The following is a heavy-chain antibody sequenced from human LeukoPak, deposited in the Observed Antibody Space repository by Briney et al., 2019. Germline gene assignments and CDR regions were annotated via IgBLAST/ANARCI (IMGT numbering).Heavy chain of an antibody. Sequence: SETLSLTCTVSGGSIRSYFWSWIRQPPGKGLEWIGYIYYSWSTNYNPSLNSRVTISVDTSKNQFSLKLSSVTAADTAVYYCARGLDHYDSSGYRYFDLWGRGTLATVSS. CDR3: ARGLDHYDSSGYRYFDL. D-gene: IGHD3-22*01. J-gene: IGHJ2*01. V-gene: IGHV4-59*01. CDR1: GGSIRSYF. CDR2: IYYSWST.